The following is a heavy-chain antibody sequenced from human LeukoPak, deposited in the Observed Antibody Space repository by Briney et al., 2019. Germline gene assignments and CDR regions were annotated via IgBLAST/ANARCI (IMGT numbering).Heavy chain of an antibody. Sequence: GGSLRLSCAASGFTFSSYNMNWVRKAPGKGLEWVSSISSSSSYIYYADSVKGRFTISRDNAKKLLYLQMNSLRAEDTAVYYCAVYGSGWFHEWGQGTLVTVSS. CDR2: ISSSSSYI. J-gene: IGHJ5*02. V-gene: IGHV3-21*01. CDR1: GFTFSSYN. D-gene: IGHD6-19*01. CDR3: AVYGSGWFHE.